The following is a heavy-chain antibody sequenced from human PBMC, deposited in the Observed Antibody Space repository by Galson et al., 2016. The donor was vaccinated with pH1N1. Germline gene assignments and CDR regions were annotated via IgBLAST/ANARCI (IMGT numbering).Heavy chain of an antibody. CDR1: GFPFTNYA. J-gene: IGHJ4*02. Sequence: PRLSCAASGFPFTNYAMSWVRQAPGQGLEWVSTISGSGGDTYYADSLKGRFTISRDNSKNTLYLQMSSLRAEDSAVYYCTIDPRRPVTEGWGQGTLVTISS. D-gene: IGHD2-21*02. CDR2: ISGSGGDT. V-gene: IGHV3-23*01. CDR3: TIDPRRPVTEG.